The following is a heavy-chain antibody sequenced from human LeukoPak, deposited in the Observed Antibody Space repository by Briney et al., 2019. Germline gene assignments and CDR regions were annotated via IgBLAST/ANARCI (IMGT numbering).Heavy chain of an antibody. J-gene: IGHJ3*02. CDR2: ISSSSSYT. Sequence: PGGSLRLSCAASGFTFSDYYMSWIRQAPGKGLEWVSYISSSSSYTNYADSVKGRFTISRDNAKNSLYLQMNSLRAEDTAVYYCARGSYPFYDILTGYRCAFDIWGQGTMVTVSS. CDR1: GFTFSDYY. CDR3: ARGSYPFYDILTGYRCAFDI. D-gene: IGHD3-9*01. V-gene: IGHV3-11*06.